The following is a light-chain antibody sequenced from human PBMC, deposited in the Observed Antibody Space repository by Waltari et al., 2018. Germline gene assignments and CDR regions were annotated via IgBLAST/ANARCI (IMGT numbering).Light chain of an antibody. CDR1: SANIGSNT. V-gene: IGLV1-44*01. J-gene: IGLJ2*01. Sequence: QSVLTHPPSAYGTPGQRVPIACSGSSANIGSNTVNWYQQLPGTAPKLHIYSNNQRPSGVPDRFSGSKSGTSASLAISGLQSEDEADYYCAVWDDSLNGPVFGGGTKLTVL. CDR3: AVWDDSLNGPV. CDR2: SNN.